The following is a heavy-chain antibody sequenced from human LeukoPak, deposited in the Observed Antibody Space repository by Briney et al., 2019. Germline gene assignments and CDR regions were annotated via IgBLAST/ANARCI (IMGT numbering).Heavy chain of an antibody. D-gene: IGHD3-9*01. J-gene: IGHJ4*02. V-gene: IGHV3-23*01. Sequence: GGSLRLSCAASGFTFSSYAMSWVRQAPGKGLEWVSAISGSGGSTYYADSVKGRFTISRDNSKNTLYLQMNSLKAEDTAVYYCAKGPHYDILTGYYRSSFDYWGQGTLVTVSS. CDR1: GFTFSSYA. CDR3: AKGPHYDILTGYYRSSFDY. CDR2: ISGSGGST.